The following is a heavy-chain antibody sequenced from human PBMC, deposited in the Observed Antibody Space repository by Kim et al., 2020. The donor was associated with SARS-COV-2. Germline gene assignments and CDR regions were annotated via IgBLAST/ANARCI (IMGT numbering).Heavy chain of an antibody. CDR3: ARNRDYDYVWGSSQGKYYYGMDG. CDR1: GGTFSSYA. CDR2: IIPIFGTA. V-gene: IGHV1-69*13. Sequence: SVKVSCKASGGTFSSYAISWVRQAPGQGLEWMGGIIPIFGTANYAQKFQGRVTITADESTSTAYMELSSLRSEDTAVYYCARNRDYDYVWGSSQGKYYYGMDGWGQGTTVTVSS. J-gene: IGHJ6*02. D-gene: IGHD3-16*01.